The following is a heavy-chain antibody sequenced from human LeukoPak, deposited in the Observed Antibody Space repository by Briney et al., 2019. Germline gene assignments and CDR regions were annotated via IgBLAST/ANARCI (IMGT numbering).Heavy chain of an antibody. D-gene: IGHD6-6*01. V-gene: IGHV4-34*01. CDR2: INHSGST. Sequence: SETLSLTCAVYGGSFSGYYWSWIRQPPGKGLEWIGEINHSGSTNYNPSLKSRVTISVDTSKNQFSLKLSSVTAADTAVYYCARGQSALLEYSSSTYHWTFDPWGQGTLVTVSS. J-gene: IGHJ5*02. CDR3: ARGQSALLEYSSSTYHWTFDP. CDR1: GGSFSGYY.